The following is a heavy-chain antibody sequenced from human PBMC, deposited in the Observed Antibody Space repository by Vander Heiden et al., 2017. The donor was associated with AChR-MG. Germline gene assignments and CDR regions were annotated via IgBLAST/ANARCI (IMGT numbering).Heavy chain of an antibody. CDR2: IKQDGSEI. Sequence: EVQLVESGGGLVQPGGSLRLSCAASEFSFSSYWMNWVRQAPGKGLEWLANIKQDGSEIYYVDSVKGRFTVSRDNDKSSLYLQMNTLRADDTAVYYCARGRITGTRPHRGYFDSWGQGTLVTVSS. V-gene: IGHV3-7*01. CDR3: ARGRITGTRPHRGYFDS. J-gene: IGHJ4*02. CDR1: EFSFSSYW. D-gene: IGHD1-20*01.